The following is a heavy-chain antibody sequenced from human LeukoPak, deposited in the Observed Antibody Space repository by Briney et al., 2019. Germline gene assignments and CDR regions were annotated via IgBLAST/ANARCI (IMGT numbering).Heavy chain of an antibody. Sequence: PSETLSLTCAVYGGSFSGYYWSWIRQPPGKGLEWIGEINHSGSTNYNPSLKSRVTISVDTSKNQFSLKLSSVTAADTAVYYCARFFSIAAAGTSAAFDIWGQGTMVTVSS. CDR2: INHSGST. V-gene: IGHV4-34*01. J-gene: IGHJ3*02. D-gene: IGHD6-13*01. CDR1: GGSFSGYY. CDR3: ARFFSIAAAGTSAAFDI.